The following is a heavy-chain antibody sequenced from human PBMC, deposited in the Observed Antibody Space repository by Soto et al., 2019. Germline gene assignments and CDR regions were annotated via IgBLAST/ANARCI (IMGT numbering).Heavy chain of an antibody. CDR3: ARVKYCTNGVCQAAGY. CDR1: GYTFTSYG. D-gene: IGHD2-8*01. J-gene: IGHJ4*02. CDR2: ISAYNGNT. V-gene: IGHV1-18*01. Sequence: ASVKVSCKASGYTFTSYGISWVRQAPGQGLEWMGWISAYNGNTNYAQKLQGRVTMTSDTSTSTAYMELRSLRSDDTAVYYCARVKYCTNGVCQAAGYWGQGTLVTVSS.